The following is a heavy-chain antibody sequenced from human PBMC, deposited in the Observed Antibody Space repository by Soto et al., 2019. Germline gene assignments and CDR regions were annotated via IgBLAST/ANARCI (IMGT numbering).Heavy chain of an antibody. CDR2: ISYGGSNK. J-gene: IGHJ6*04. D-gene: IGHD5-18*01. Sequence: PGGSLRLSCAASGFTFSSYGMHWVRQAPGKGLEWVAVISYGGSNKYYADSVKGRFTISRDNSKNTLYLQMNSLGAEDTAVYYCAKGTWIQLWLDYYGMDVWGKVTTVTVAS. CDR1: GFTFSSYG. V-gene: IGHV3-30*18. CDR3: AKGTWIQLWLDYYGMDV.